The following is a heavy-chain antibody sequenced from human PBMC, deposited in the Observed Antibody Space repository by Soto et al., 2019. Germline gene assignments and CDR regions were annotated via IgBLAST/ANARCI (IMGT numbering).Heavy chain of an antibody. CDR3: ARQHCSAGSCHSAFDI. CDR2: IYYSETT. J-gene: IGHJ3*02. Sequence: TLSLTSTVSGGSISSNDYYWSWIRQPPGKGLEWIGYIYYSETTYYNPSLRSRLTISIDTSKNQFSLKLSSVSAADTAVYYCARQHCSAGSCHSAFDICGQGTMVTVSS. V-gene: IGHV4-30-4*01. D-gene: IGHD2-15*01. CDR1: GGSISSNDYY.